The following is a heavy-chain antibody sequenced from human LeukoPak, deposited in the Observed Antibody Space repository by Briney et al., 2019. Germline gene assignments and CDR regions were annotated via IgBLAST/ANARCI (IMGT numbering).Heavy chain of an antibody. Sequence: ASVKVSCKTSGYAFGEYGISWVRQAPGQGLEWMGWISGYSGKRMYTQKFQGRLTMTKDTSTSTAYIDLRSLRPDDTAIYYCAKDEKNYQRGPFEFWGQGTLVTVSS. D-gene: IGHD1-7*01. CDR2: ISGYSGKR. CDR3: AKDEKNYQRGPFEF. J-gene: IGHJ4*02. CDR1: GYAFGEYG. V-gene: IGHV1-18*01.